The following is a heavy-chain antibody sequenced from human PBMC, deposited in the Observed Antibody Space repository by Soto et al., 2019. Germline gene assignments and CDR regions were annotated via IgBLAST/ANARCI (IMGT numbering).Heavy chain of an antibody. J-gene: IGHJ5*02. Sequence: ASVKVSCKVSGYTLTELSMHWVRQAPGKGLEWMGGFDPEDGETIYAQNFQGRVTMTEDTSTDTAYVELSSLRSEDTAVYYCATMRIVVVPAASGNWFDPWGQGTLVTVSS. CDR3: ATMRIVVVPAASGNWFDP. CDR2: FDPEDGET. D-gene: IGHD2-2*01. V-gene: IGHV1-24*01. CDR1: GYTLTELS.